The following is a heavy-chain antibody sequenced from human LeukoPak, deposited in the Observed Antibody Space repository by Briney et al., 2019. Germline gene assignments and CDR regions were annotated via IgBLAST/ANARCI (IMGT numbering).Heavy chain of an antibody. Sequence: SETLSLTCTVSGYSISSGYYWGWIRQPPGKGLEWIGSIYHSGSTYYNPSLKSRVTISVDTSKNQFSLKLSSVTAADTAVYYCARDSFTIFGVVTRYWFDPWGQGTLVTVSS. CDR3: ARDSFTIFGVVTRYWFDP. D-gene: IGHD3-3*01. V-gene: IGHV4-38-2*02. J-gene: IGHJ5*02. CDR2: IYHSGST. CDR1: GYSISSGYY.